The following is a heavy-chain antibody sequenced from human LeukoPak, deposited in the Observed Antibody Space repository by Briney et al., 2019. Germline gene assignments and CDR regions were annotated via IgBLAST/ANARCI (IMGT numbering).Heavy chain of an antibody. CDR1: GFTFDDYA. J-gene: IGHJ6*02. D-gene: IGHD2-2*01. V-gene: IGHV3-43*02. CDR2: ISGDGGST. CDR3: TSCSEGYYYGMDV. Sequence: QPGGSLRLSCAASGFTFDDYAMHWVRQAPGKGLEWVSLISGDGGSTYYADSVKGRFTISRDNSKNSLYLQMNSLRTEDTALYYCTSCSEGYYYGMDVWGQGTTVTVSS.